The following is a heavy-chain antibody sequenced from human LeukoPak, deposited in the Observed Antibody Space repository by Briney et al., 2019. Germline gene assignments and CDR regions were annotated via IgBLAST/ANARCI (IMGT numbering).Heavy chain of an antibody. Sequence: GASVKVSCKASGGTFSSYAISWVRQAPGQGLEWMGGIIPIFGTANYAQKFQGRVTITADESTSTAYMELSSLRSEDTAVYYCAREFVDQLLFYYYYYMDVWGKGTTVTVSS. J-gene: IGHJ6*03. V-gene: IGHV1-69*13. CDR3: AREFVDQLLFYYYYYMDV. CDR2: IIPIFGTA. CDR1: GGTFSSYA. D-gene: IGHD2-2*01.